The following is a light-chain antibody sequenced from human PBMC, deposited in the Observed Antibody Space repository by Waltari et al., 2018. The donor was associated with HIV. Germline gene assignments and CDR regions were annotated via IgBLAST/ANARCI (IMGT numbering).Light chain of an antibody. V-gene: IGLV3-21*04. CDR3: QVWDSTSDHVL. Sequence: VLTQPPSVSVAPGKTATITCGGKNIERKSVHWYQQKPGQAPVLVIYYDNERPSGVPGRLSGANSGDAATLTIRRVGDGDEADYYCQVWDSTSDHVLFGGGTKLTVL. CDR1: NIERKS. J-gene: IGLJ2*01. CDR2: YDN.